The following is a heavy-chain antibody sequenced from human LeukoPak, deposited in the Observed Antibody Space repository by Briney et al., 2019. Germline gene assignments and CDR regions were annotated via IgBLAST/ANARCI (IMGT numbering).Heavy chain of an antibody. CDR1: GFTFSSYA. V-gene: IGHV3-30-3*02. CDR2: ISYDGSNK. CDR3: AKKVV. Sequence: GGSLRLSCAASGFTFSSYAMHWVRQAPGKGLEWVAVISYDGSNKYYADSVKGRFTISRDNSKNTLYLQMNSLRAEDTAVYYCAKKVVWGQGTLVTVSS. J-gene: IGHJ4*02.